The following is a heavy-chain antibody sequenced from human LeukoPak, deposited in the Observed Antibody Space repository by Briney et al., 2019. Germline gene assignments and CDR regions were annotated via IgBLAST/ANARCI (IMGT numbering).Heavy chain of an antibody. CDR1: GGSISSYY. Sequence: KTSETLSLTCTVSGGSISSYYWSWIRQPPGKGLEWIGYIYYSGSTNYNPSLKSRVTISVDTSKNQFSLKLSSVTAADTAVYYCARDPGDGYNYDWYFDLWGRGTLVTVSS. CDR2: IYYSGST. V-gene: IGHV4-59*01. D-gene: IGHD5-24*01. J-gene: IGHJ2*01. CDR3: ARDPGDGYNYDWYFDL.